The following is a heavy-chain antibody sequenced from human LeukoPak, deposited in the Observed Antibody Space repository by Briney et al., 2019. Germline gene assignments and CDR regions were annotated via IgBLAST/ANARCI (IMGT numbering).Heavy chain of an antibody. CDR2: ISHDGSDK. Sequence: GMSLRLSCAVPGFGFSSSVMHWIRQGQGKGLEWVAVISHDGSDKFYADSVKGRSTISRDNSNNILYLQMNNLRPEDTAVYYCARDGNSPADYWGQGTLVTVSS. V-gene: IGHV3-30*03. CDR3: ARDGNSPADY. CDR1: GFGFSSSV. D-gene: IGHD4-23*01. J-gene: IGHJ4*02.